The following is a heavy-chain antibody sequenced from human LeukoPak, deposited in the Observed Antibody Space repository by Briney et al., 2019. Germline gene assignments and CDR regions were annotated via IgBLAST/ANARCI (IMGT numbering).Heavy chain of an antibody. CDR1: GFTFSSYE. Sequence: GGSLRLSCAASGFTFSSYEMNWVRQAPGKGLEWVSTISGSGGRTYYADSVKGRFTISRDNSKNTLYLQMNSLRAEDAAVYFCAKDYSGSYYALDYWGQGTLVTVSS. CDR2: ISGSGGRT. V-gene: IGHV3-23*01. CDR3: AKDYSGSYYALDY. J-gene: IGHJ4*02. D-gene: IGHD1-26*01.